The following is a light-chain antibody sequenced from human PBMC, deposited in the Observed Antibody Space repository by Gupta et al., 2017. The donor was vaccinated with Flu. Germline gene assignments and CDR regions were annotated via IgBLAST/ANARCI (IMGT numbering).Light chain of an antibody. CDR3: QSDDSSISVV. Sequence: QSVLKQPPSLSGAPGQRVTISCPGSSSNIGAGYDVHWYQPIPGTTPKLLLYANTPLPAGVPDRFSVSEAATAASLAITVPAEDEAADYYSQSDDSSISVVFGGGTKLTVL. V-gene: IGLV1-40*01. CDR1: SSNIGAGYD. CDR2: ANT. J-gene: IGLJ2*01.